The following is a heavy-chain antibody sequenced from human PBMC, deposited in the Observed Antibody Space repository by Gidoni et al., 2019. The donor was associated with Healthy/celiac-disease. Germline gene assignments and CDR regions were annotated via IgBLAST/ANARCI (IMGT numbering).Heavy chain of an antibody. V-gene: IGHV3-23*01. CDR1: GFPFSSYA. CDR2: ISGSGGST. D-gene: IGHD5-18*01. Sequence: EVQLLESGGALLQPGGSLRPSSAPSGFPFSSYAMSWVRQAPGKGLGWVSAISGSGGSTYYADSVKGRFTISRDNSKNTLYLQMNSLRAEDTAVYYCAPGWSYGWYYFDDWGQGTLVTVSS. J-gene: IGHJ4*02. CDR3: APGWSYGWYYFDD.